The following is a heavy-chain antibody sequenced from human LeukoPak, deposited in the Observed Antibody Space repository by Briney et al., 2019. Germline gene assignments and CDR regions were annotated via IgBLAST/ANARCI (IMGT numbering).Heavy chain of an antibody. D-gene: IGHD3-10*01. J-gene: IGHJ4*02. CDR2: IYYSGST. CDR1: GGSISSSSYY. CDR3: ARAEPRGSYYRHFDY. V-gene: IGHV4-39*07. Sequence: PSETLSLTCTVSGGSISSSSYYWGWIRRPPGKGLEWIGSIYYSGSTYYNPSLKSRVTISVDTSKNQFSLKLSSVTAADTAVYFCARAEPRGSYYRHFDYWGQGTLVAVSS.